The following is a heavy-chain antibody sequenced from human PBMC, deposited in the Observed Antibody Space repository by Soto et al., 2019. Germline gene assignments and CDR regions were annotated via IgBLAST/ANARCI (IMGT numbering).Heavy chain of an antibody. D-gene: IGHD2-15*01. V-gene: IGHV4-34*01. CDR1: GGSFSGYY. CDR2: INHSGST. CDR3: ARGLVVVAATNYYYMDV. J-gene: IGHJ6*03. Sequence: SETLSLTCAVYGGSFSGYYWSWIRQPPGKGLEWIGEINHSGSTNYNRSLKSRVTIPVDTSKNQFSLKLSSVTAADTAVYYCARGLVVVAATNYYYMDVWGKGTTVTVSS.